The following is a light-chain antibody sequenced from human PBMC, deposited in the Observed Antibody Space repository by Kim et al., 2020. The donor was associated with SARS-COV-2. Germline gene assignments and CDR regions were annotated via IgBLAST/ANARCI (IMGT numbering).Light chain of an antibody. CDR3: NSRDPSGNHLYV. V-gene: IGLV3-19*01. CDR1: SLRSYY. Sequence: SSELTQDPAVSVALGQTVRITCQGDSLRSYYASWYQQKPGQAPVLVIYGKNNRPSGIPDRFSGSSSGNTASLTITGAQAEDEADYYCNSRDPSGNHLYVF. CDR2: GKN. J-gene: IGLJ1*01.